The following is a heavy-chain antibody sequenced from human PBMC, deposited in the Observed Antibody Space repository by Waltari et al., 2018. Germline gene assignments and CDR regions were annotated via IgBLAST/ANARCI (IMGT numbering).Heavy chain of an antibody. D-gene: IGHD6-19*01. CDR1: GYTFSNYD. CDR2: WNPHSGVT. Sequence: QVQLVQSGAEVKMPGASVKVSCKASGYTFSNYDTNWVRQTPVLGLEWMGWWNPHSGVTDYARKFRGRVAMTRDTSVSTAYMELSSLRSEDTAVYYCSRRQITVAGTHYYYYGMDAWGQGTTVIVSS. CDR3: SRRQITVAGTHYYYYGMDA. V-gene: IGHV1-8*01. J-gene: IGHJ6*02.